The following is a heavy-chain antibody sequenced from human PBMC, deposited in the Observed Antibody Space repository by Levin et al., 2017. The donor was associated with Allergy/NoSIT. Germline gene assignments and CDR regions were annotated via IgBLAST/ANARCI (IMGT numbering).Heavy chain of an antibody. D-gene: IGHD2-2*01. CDR3: NTWLMRGTMNAY. Sequence: PGGSLRLSCATSGFSIAGAWMTWIRQAPGKGLEWVGRIKSKASGGTADYAAAVNDRFIISRDDSQSTLYLQMNSLSTEDTAVYYCNTWLMRGTMNAYWGQGTQVTVSS. V-gene: IGHV3-15*01. CDR1: GFSIAGAW. J-gene: IGHJ4*02. CDR2: IKSKASGGTA.